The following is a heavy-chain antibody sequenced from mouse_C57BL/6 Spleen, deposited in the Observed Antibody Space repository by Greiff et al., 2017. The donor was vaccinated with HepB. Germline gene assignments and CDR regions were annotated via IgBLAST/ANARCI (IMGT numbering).Heavy chain of an antibody. CDR2: ISDGGSYT. J-gene: IGHJ1*03. Sequence: EVKLMESGGGLVKPGGSLKLSCAASGFTFSSYAMSWVRQTPEKRLEWVATISDGGSYTYYPDNVKGRFTISRDNAKNNLYLQMSHLKSEDTAMYYCARANYGYFDVWGTGTTVTVSS. V-gene: IGHV5-4*03. CDR3: ARANYGYFDV. CDR1: GFTFSSYA.